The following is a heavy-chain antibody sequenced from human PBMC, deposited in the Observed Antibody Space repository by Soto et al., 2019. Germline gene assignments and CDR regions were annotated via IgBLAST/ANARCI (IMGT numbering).Heavy chain of an antibody. CDR3: ERVNDFTYYDYGMDV. J-gene: IGHJ6*02. D-gene: IGHD3-3*01. CDR1: GGTFSSYA. V-gene: IGHV1-69*06. CDR2: IIPIFGTA. Sequence: QVQLVQSGAEVKKPGSSVKVSSKASGGTFSSYAISWVRQAPGQGLEWMGGIIPIFGTANYAQKFQGRVTITADNSTSRAYMELSSLRSEDTAVYYCERVNDFTYYDYGMDVWGQGTTVTVSS.